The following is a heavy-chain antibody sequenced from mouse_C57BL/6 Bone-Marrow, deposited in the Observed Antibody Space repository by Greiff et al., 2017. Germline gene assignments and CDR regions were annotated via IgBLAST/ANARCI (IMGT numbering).Heavy chain of an antibody. CDR2: ISSGGSYT. CDR3: ARRERLGFAY. J-gene: IGHJ3*01. V-gene: IGHV5-6*01. CDR1: GFTFSSYG. Sequence: VQLKESGGDLVKPGGSLKLSCAASGFTFSSYGMSWVRQTPDKRLEWVATISSGGSYTYYPDSVKGRFTISRDNAKNTLYLQMSSLKSEDTAMYYCARRERLGFAYWCQGTLVTVSA.